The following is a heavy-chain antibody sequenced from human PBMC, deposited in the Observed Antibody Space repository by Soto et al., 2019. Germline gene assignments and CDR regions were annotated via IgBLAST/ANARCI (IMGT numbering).Heavy chain of an antibody. Sequence: ASVKVSCKASGYTFSSHDINWVRQAPGQGLEWMGWMNPNSGNTGYAQKFQGWVTMTRATSISTAYMELSRLRSDDTAVYYCARGGYCSGGSCYYYYGMDVWGKGTTVTVSS. D-gene: IGHD2-15*01. J-gene: IGHJ6*04. CDR2: MNPNSGNT. CDR1: GYTFSSHD. CDR3: ARGGYCSGGSCYYYYGMDV. V-gene: IGHV1-8*01.